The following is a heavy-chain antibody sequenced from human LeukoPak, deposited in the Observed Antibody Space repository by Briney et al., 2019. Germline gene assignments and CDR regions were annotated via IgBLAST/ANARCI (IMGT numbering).Heavy chain of an antibody. Sequence: PSETLSLTCTVSGGSISSDGYYWSWSRQPAGRGLEWIGRIYTSGNTNYNPSLESRVTISRDTSKNEFSLKLSSVTAADTAIYYCARDGPSVYFDSWGQGALVTVSS. CDR1: GGSISSDGYY. CDR2: IYTSGNT. V-gene: IGHV4-61*02. J-gene: IGHJ4*02. CDR3: ARDGPSVYFDS.